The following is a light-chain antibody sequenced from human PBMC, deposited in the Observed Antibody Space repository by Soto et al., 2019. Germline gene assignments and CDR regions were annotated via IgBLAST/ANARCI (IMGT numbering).Light chain of an antibody. CDR3: QQYHSYMLT. CDR2: DVS. Sequence: DIQMTQSPSTLSASVGDRVTITCRAGQSISTWLAWYQQKPGKAPDLLISDVSTLQSGVPSRFSGSGSGTEFTLTISGLQPDDYATYYCQQYHSYMLTFGGGTTVQIK. J-gene: IGKJ4*01. V-gene: IGKV1-5*01. CDR1: QSISTW.